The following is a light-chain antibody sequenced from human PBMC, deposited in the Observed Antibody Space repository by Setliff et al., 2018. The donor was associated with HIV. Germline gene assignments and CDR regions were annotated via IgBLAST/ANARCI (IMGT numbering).Light chain of an antibody. CDR2: DVI. V-gene: IGLV2-14*03. J-gene: IGLJ1*01. CDR1: SSDVGAYNF. Sequence: QSALTQPASVSGSPGQSVTISCTGTSSDVGAYNFVSWYQQHPGRAPKLMIYDVINRNSGVSIRFSGSKSGNAASLTTSGLQAEDEADYYCSSYTTSRQFVFGSGTKV. CDR3: SSYTTSRQFV.